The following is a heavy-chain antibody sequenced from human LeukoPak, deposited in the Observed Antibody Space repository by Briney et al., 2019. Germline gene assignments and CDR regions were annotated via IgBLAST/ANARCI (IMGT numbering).Heavy chain of an antibody. CDR1: GGSISSYY. CDR2: IYYSGST. V-gene: IGHV4-59*01. J-gene: IGHJ6*02. D-gene: IGHD1-26*01. CDR3: ARDRPRLAARGSYSSYGMDV. Sequence: SETLSLTCTVSGGSISSYYWSWIRQPPGKGLEWIGYIYYSGSTNYNPSLKSRVTISVDTSKNQFSLKLSSVTAADTAVYYCARDRPRLAARGSYSSYGMDVWGQGTTVTVSS.